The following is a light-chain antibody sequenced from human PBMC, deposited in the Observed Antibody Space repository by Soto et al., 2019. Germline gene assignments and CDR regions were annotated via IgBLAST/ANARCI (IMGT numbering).Light chain of an antibody. CDR3: QQYGSSPLT. CDR1: QSVSSSY. Sequence: EIVLTQSPGTLSLSPGERATLSCRASQSVSSSYLAWYQQKPGQAPRLLTSGTSSRATGIPDRFSGGGSGTDFTLTISRLEPEDFAVYFCQQYGSSPLTFGGGTKVEIK. V-gene: IGKV3-20*01. J-gene: IGKJ4*01. CDR2: GTS.